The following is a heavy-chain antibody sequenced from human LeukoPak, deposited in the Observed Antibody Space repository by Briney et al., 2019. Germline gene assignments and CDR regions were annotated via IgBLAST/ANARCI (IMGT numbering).Heavy chain of an antibody. V-gene: IGHV4-34*01. J-gene: IGHJ4*02. CDR3: ARVNSGYDWEYFDY. CDR1: GGSFSGYY. Sequence: PSETLSLTCAVYGGSFSGYYWSWIRQPPGKGLEWIGEINHSGSTNYNPSLKSRVTISVDTSKNQFSLKLSSVTAADTAVYYCARVNSGYDWEYFDYWGQGTLVTVSS. CDR2: INHSGST. D-gene: IGHD5-12*01.